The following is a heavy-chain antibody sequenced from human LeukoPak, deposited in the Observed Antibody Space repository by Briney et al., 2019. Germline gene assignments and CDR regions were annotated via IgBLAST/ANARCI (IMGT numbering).Heavy chain of an antibody. Sequence: ASVKVSCKASGYTFTDYSMHWVQQAPGKGLEWMGRVDPKYGETIYAEKSQGRVTITADTSTATAYMELSSLRSEDTALYYCATTYDFWSAPFDYWGQGTLVTVSS. J-gene: IGHJ4*02. CDR1: GYTFTDYS. CDR3: ATTYDFWSAPFDY. CDR2: VDPKYGET. D-gene: IGHD3-3*01. V-gene: IGHV1-69-2*01.